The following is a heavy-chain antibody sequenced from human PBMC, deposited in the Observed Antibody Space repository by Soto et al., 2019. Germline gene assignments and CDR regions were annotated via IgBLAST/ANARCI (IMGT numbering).Heavy chain of an antibody. CDR2: IIPIFGTA. Sequence: GASVKVSCKASGGTFSSYAISWVRQAPGQGLEWMGGIIPIFGTANYAQKFQGRVTITADESTSTAYMELSSLRSEDTAVYYCARGGYGDATYYYDSSGYYYFGYWGQGTLVTVSS. CDR3: ARGGYGDATYYYDSSGYYYFGY. D-gene: IGHD3-22*01. CDR1: GGTFSSYA. J-gene: IGHJ4*02. V-gene: IGHV1-69*13.